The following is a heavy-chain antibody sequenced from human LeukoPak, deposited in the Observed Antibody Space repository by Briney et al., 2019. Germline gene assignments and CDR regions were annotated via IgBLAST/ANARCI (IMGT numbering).Heavy chain of an antibody. CDR1: GFTFSSYA. J-gene: IGHJ2*01. CDR2: ISSNGGST. CDR3: ARGQPPSYSSSWYVVGPGWYFDL. D-gene: IGHD6-13*01. Sequence: PGGSLRLPCAASGFTFSSYAMHWVRQAPGKGLEYVSAISSNGGSTYYANSVKGRFTISRDNSKNTLYLQMGSLRAEDMAVYYCARGQPPSYSSSWYVVGPGWYFDLWGRGTLVTVSS. V-gene: IGHV3-64*01.